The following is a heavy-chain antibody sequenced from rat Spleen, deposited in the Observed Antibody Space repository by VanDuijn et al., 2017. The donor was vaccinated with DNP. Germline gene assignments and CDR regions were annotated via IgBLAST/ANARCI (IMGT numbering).Heavy chain of an antibody. CDR3: TTHRTWYFDF. Sequence: EVQLVESGGGLVQPGRSLTLSCAASGFTFRNYGMAWVRHAPTKGLEWVASISTGGDDTYYRDSGKGRFTISRDNAKNTQYLQMDSLRSEDTDTDYCTTHRTWYFDFWGPGTMVTVS. V-gene: IGHV5S13*01. CDR2: ISTGGDDT. CDR1: GFTFRNYG. J-gene: IGHJ1*01.